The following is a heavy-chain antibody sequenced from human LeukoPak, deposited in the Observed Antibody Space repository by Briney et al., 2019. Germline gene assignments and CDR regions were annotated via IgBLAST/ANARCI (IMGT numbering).Heavy chain of an antibody. D-gene: IGHD3-22*01. CDR2: IIPIFGTA. Sequence: GASVKVSCKASGYTFTSYGISWVRQAPGQGLEWMGGIIPIFGTANYAQKFQGRVTITADESTSTAYMELSSLRSEDTAVYYCARDLYDSSGSEGYWGQGTLVTVSS. CDR3: ARDLYDSSGSEGY. CDR1: GYTFTSYG. J-gene: IGHJ4*02. V-gene: IGHV1-69*13.